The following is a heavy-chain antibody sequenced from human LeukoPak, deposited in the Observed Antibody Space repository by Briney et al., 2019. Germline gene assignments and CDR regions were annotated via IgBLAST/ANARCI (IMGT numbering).Heavy chain of an antibody. V-gene: IGHV3-33*01. CDR2: IWYHGGTE. Sequence: GGSLRLSCAASGVSFTSDGMHWVRQAPGKGLEWVAVIWYHGGTEYYADSVKGRFTIPRDTSKNTLYLQMNSPRAGDTAMYYCATDVDTTSHLNWFDPWGQGTLVTVSS. J-gene: IGHJ5*02. CDR1: GVSFTSDG. D-gene: IGHD2/OR15-2a*01. CDR3: ATDVDTTSHLNWFDP.